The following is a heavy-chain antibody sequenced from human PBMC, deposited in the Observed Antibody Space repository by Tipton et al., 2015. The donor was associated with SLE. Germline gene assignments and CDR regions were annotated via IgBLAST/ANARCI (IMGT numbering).Heavy chain of an antibody. CDR2: IYTSGST. Sequence: TLSLTCTVSGGSISSGSYYWSWIRQPAGKGLEWIGRIYTSGSTNYNPSLKSRVTLSLDTSKSQFSLKLTSVTAADTAVYYCARGRRIDFWDAEWYATYYFDYWGQGTLVSASS. V-gene: IGHV4-61*02. D-gene: IGHD3-3*01. CDR3: ARGRRIDFWDAEWYATYYFDY. CDR1: GGSISSGSYY. J-gene: IGHJ4*02.